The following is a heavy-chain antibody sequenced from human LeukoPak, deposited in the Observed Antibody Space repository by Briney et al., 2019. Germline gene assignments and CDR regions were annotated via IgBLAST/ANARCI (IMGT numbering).Heavy chain of an antibody. V-gene: IGHV3-9*03. J-gene: IGHJ3*02. CDR1: GFTFDDYA. CDR2: ISWNSGSI. Sequence: GRSLRLSCAASGFTFDDYAMHWVRQAPGKGLEWVSGISWNSGSIGYADSVKGRFTISRDNAKNSLYLQMNSLRAEDMALYYCAKDICGTTGTTVAFDIWGQGTMVTVSS. CDR3: AKDICGTTGTTVAFDI. D-gene: IGHD1-1*01.